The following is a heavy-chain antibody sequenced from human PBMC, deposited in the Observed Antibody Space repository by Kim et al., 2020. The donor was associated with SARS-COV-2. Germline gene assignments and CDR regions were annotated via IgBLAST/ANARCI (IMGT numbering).Heavy chain of an antibody. CDR2: VEYNGLPNSTPSP. D-gene: IGHD5-12*01. CDR1: GGTFNGYR. V-gene: IGHV4-34*01. Sequence: SETLSLTCTLSGGTFNGYRWSWIRQSPGKGLEWIGEVEYNGLPNSTPSPNFSPSLKSRGTLSLDTSKKEFSLYLNSVTAADTAVYYCARGVTGYASNTFFDDWGHGTLVTVSS. J-gene: IGHJ4*01. CDR3: ARGVTGYASNTFFDD.